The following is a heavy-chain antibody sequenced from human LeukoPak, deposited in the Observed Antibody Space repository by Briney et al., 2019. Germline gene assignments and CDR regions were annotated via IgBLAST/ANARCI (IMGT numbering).Heavy chain of an antibody. Sequence: GGSLRLSCAASGFTFSSYAMSWVRQAPGKGLEWVSAISGSGGSTYYADSVKGRFTISRDNSKNTLYLQMNSLRAEDTAVYYCARSSYGRGYSYVDYWGQGTLVTVSS. V-gene: IGHV3-23*01. J-gene: IGHJ4*02. D-gene: IGHD5-18*01. CDR3: ARSSYGRGYSYVDY. CDR1: GFTFSSYA. CDR2: ISGSGGST.